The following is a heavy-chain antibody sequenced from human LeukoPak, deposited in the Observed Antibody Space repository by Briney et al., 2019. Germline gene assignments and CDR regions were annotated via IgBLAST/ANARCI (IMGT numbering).Heavy chain of an antibody. Sequence: SETLSLTCAVYGGSFSDYYWSWIRQPPGKGLEWIGEISHSGSTNYNPSLKSRVTISVDTSKNQFSLKLSSVTAADTAVYYCARGGTGYCSGGSCYSQAYWGQGTLVTVSS. CDR3: ARGGTGYCSGGSCYSQAY. CDR1: GGSFSDYY. D-gene: IGHD2-15*01. CDR2: ISHSGST. J-gene: IGHJ4*02. V-gene: IGHV4-34*01.